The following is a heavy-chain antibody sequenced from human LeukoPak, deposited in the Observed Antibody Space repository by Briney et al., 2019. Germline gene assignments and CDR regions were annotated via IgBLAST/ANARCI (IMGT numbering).Heavy chain of an antibody. D-gene: IGHD3-22*01. CDR3: AKPTTMIVVEGYFQH. Sequence: PGRSLRLSCAASGSTFDDYAMHWVRQAPGKGLEWVSGISWNSGSIGYADSVKGRFTISRDNAKNSLYLQMNSLRAEDTALYYCAKPTTMIVVEGYFQHWGQGTLVTVSS. CDR1: GSTFDDYA. J-gene: IGHJ1*01. V-gene: IGHV3-9*01. CDR2: ISWNSGSI.